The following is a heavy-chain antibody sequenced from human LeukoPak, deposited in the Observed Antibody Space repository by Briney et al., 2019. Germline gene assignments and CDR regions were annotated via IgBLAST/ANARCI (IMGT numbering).Heavy chain of an antibody. CDR3: ARDTSTSNYYYYYGMDA. Sequence: GGSLRLSCAASGFTFSSYEMNWVRQAPGKGLEWVSYISSSGSTIYYADSVKGRFTISRDNAKNSLYLQMNSLRAEDTAVYYCARDTSTSNYYYYYGMDAWGQGTTVTVSS. V-gene: IGHV3-48*03. CDR1: GFTFSSYE. D-gene: IGHD5/OR15-5a*01. J-gene: IGHJ6*02. CDR2: ISSSGSTI.